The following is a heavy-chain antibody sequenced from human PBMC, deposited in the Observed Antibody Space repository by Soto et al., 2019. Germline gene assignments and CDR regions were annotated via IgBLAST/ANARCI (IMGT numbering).Heavy chain of an antibody. CDR2: INAGNGNT. J-gene: IGHJ4*02. D-gene: IGHD1-20*01. CDR3: ARGRTPYKAFDY. CDR1: GYTFTSYA. Sequence: ASVKVSCKASGYTFTSYAMHWVRQAPGQRLEWMGWINAGNGNTKYSQKFQGRVTITRDTSASTAYMELSSLRSEDTAVYYCARGRTPYKAFDYWGQGTLVTVSS. V-gene: IGHV1-3*01.